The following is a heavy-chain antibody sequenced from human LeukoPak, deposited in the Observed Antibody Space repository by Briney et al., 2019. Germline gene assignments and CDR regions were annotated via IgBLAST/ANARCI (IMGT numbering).Heavy chain of an antibody. J-gene: IGHJ3*02. CDR3: ARDATPYDSSGYYDAIDI. V-gene: IGHV3-7*01. D-gene: IGHD3-22*01. Sequence: PGGSLRLSCAASGFTFSTSWMTWVRQAPGKGLEWVAKINRDASEKYYVDSVKGRFTISRDNAKNSLYLLLNSLRVEDTAVYHCARDATPYDSSGYYDAIDIWGQGTMVTVSS. CDR2: INRDASEK. CDR1: GFTFSTSW.